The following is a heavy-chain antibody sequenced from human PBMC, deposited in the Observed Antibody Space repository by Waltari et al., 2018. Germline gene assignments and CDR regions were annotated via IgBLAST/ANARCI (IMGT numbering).Heavy chain of an antibody. D-gene: IGHD5-12*01. CDR1: GYSISSGYY. CDR3: ARVLVATGALDY. CDR2: ISHSGST. V-gene: IGHV4-38-2*01. J-gene: IGHJ4*02. Sequence: QVQLQESGPGLVKPSETLSLTCAVSGYSISSGYYWGWIRQPPGKGLEWIGSISHSGSTYYNPSLKSRVTISVDTSKNQVSLKLSSVTAADTAVYYCARVLVATGALDYWGQGTLVTVSS.